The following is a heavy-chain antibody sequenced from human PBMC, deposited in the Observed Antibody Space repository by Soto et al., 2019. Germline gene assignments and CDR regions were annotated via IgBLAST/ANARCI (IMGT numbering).Heavy chain of an antibody. CDR3: ARLVAMVRGVHFDY. CDR1: GGSISSSSYY. Sequence: QLQLQESGPGLVKSSETLSLTCTVSGGSISSSSYYWGWVRQPPGKGLEWIGSIYYSGSTYYNPSLKSRVTISVDTSKNQFSLKLSSVTAADTAVYYCARLVAMVRGVHFDYWGQGTLVTVSS. J-gene: IGHJ4*02. D-gene: IGHD3-10*01. V-gene: IGHV4-39*01. CDR2: IYYSGST.